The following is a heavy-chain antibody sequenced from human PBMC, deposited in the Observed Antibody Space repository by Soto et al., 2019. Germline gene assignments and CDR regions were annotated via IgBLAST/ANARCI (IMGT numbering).Heavy chain of an antibody. Sequence: GGSLRLSCAASGFTFSSYEMNWVRQAPGKGLEWVSYISSSGSTIYYADSVKGRFTISRDNAKNSLYLQMNSLRAEDTAVYYCARDCMVRGIVDAFDIWGQGTMVTVSS. CDR2: ISSSGSTI. D-gene: IGHD3-10*01. V-gene: IGHV3-48*03. J-gene: IGHJ3*02. CDR3: ARDCMVRGIVDAFDI. CDR1: GFTFSSYE.